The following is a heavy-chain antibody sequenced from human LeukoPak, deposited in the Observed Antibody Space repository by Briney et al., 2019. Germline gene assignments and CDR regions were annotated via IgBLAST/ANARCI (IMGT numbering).Heavy chain of an antibody. D-gene: IGHD6-13*01. J-gene: IGHJ5*02. CDR3: VRGVGVSRFNYFDP. V-gene: IGHV3-33*08. CDR1: GFTIDTFV. Sequence: PGGSLRLSCSASGFTIDTFVMHWVRQAPGKGLEWVAVIWYDASNKYYADSVKGRFTISRDNSKNTLFLQMNSLRDDDTAVYYCVRGVGVSRFNYFDPWGQGTLVIVSS. CDR2: IWYDASNK.